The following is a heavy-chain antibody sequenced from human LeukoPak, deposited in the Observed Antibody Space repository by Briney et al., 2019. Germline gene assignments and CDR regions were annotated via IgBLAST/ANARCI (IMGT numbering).Heavy chain of an antibody. CDR2: IFYSGST. CDR3: ARQVDYSSGWYYFDY. Sequence: KASQTLSLTCSVSVHSIRTGSYPPRWIRQPPWKGLEWIGYIFYSGSTNYNPSLKSRVTISVDTSKNQFSLKLSSVTAADTAVYYCARQVDYSSGWYYFDYWGQGTLVTVSS. CDR1: VHSIRTGSYP. D-gene: IGHD6-19*01. J-gene: IGHJ4*02. V-gene: IGHV4-30-4*07.